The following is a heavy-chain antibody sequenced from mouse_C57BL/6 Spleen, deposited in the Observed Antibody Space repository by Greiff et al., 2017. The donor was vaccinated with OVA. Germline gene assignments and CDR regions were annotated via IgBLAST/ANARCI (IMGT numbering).Heavy chain of an antibody. CDR3: ARDSNYAYYAMDY. V-gene: IGHV1-7*01. CDR1: GYTFTNYW. CDR2: INPSSGYT. Sequence: VQLQQSGAELAKPGASVKLSCKASGYTFTNYWMHWVKQRLGQGLEWIGYINPSSGYTKYNQKFKDKATLTADKSSSTAYMQLSSLTYEDSAVYYCARDSNYAYYAMDYWGQGTSVTVSS. D-gene: IGHD2-5*01. J-gene: IGHJ4*01.